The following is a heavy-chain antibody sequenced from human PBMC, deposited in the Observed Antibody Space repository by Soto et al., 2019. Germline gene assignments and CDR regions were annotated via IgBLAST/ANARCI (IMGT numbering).Heavy chain of an antibody. V-gene: IGHV3-23*01. CDR3: AKERWAAAGTPTLDY. CDR2: ISGGTSST. CDR1: GCTFSSYA. D-gene: IGHD6-13*01. J-gene: IGHJ4*02. Sequence: EVQLLESGGGLVQPGGSLRLSCAASGCTFSSYAMSWVRQAPGKGLEWVSAISGGTSSTYYADSVKGRFTISRDNSKNTLYLQMNSLRAEDTAVYYCAKERWAAAGTPTLDYRGQGTLVTVSS.